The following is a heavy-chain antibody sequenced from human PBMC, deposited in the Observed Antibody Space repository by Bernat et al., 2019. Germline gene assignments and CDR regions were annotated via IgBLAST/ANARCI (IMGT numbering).Heavy chain of an antibody. CDR3: ARRGTTRPDAFDI. CDR2: IYYSGST. V-gene: IGHV4-39*01. D-gene: IGHD3-16*01. J-gene: IGHJ3*02. CDR1: GGSISSSGYY. Sequence: QLQLQESGPGLVKPSETLSLTCTVSGGSISSSGYYWDWIRQPPGEGLEWIGGIYYSGSTYYNPSLKSLVTISVATSKNQFSLNLTSVTAADTAVYYWARRGTTRPDAFDIWGQGTMVTVSS.